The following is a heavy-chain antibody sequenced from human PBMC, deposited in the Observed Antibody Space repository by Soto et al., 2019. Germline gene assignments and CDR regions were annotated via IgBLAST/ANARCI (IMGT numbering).Heavy chain of an antibody. CDR3: AKDSFRYSHGYFAY. J-gene: IGHJ4*02. CDR1: GFTFSSYG. CDR2: ISYDGSNK. Sequence: HPGGSLRLSCAASGFTFSSYGMHWVRQAPGKGLEWVAVISYDGSNKYYADSVKGRFTISRDNSKNTLYLQMNSLRAEDTAVYYCAKDSFRYSHGYFAYWGQGTLVTVSS. V-gene: IGHV3-30*18. D-gene: IGHD5-18*01.